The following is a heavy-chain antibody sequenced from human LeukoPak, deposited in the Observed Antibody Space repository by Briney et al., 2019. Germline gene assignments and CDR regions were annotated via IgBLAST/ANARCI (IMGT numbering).Heavy chain of an antibody. D-gene: IGHD3-10*01. CDR3: ARQWFGELPDY. J-gene: IGHJ4*02. V-gene: IGHV4-39*01. CDR1: GGSISSSSYY. Sequence: SETLSLTCTVSGGSISSSSYYWGWIRQPPGNGLEWIGSIYYSGSTYYNPSLKSRVTISVDTSKNQFSLKLSSVTAADTAVYYCARQWFGELPDYWGQGTLVTVSS. CDR2: IYYSGST.